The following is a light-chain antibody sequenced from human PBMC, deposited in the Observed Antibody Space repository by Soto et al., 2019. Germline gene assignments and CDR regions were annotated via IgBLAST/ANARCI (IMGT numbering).Light chain of an antibody. J-gene: IGKJ2*01. CDR1: QNINTY. CDR3: QQSYSTPYT. CDR2: VAS. Sequence: DIQMTQSPSSLSAYVGDRVTITCRASQNINTYLNWYQQKPGQAPQLLIFVASNLQSGVPSRFSGSESGTDFTLTISSLQPEDFATYYCQQSYSTPYTFCQGTKLEIK. V-gene: IGKV1-39*01.